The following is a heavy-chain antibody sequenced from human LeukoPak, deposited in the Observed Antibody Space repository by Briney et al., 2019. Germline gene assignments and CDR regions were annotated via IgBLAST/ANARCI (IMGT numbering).Heavy chain of an antibody. CDR1: GFTFSGSA. CDR3: TRGSGSYYYYMDI. Sequence: GGSLKLSCAASGFTFSGSAKHWVRQASGKGLEWVGRIRSKANSYATAYAASVKGRFTISRDDSKNTAYLQMNSLKTEDTAVYYCTRGSGSYYYYMDIWGKGTTVTVSS. J-gene: IGHJ6*03. CDR2: IRSKANSYAT. V-gene: IGHV3-73*01. D-gene: IGHD3-10*01.